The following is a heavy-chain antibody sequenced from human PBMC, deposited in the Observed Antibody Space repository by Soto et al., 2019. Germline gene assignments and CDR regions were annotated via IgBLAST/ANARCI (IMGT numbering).Heavy chain of an antibody. CDR2: IYSGGST. V-gene: IGHV3-66*01. J-gene: IGHJ4*02. CDR3: AREVADCSSTSCYFDY. D-gene: IGHD2-2*01. Sequence: GGSLRLSCAASGFTVSSNYMSWVRQAPGKGLEWVSVIYSGGSTYYADSVKDRFTISRDNSKNTLYLQMNSLRAEDTAVYYCAREVADCSSTSCYFDYWGQGTLVTVSS. CDR1: GFTVSSNY.